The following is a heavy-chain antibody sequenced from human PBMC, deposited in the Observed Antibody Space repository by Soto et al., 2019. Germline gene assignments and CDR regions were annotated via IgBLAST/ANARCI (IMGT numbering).Heavy chain of an antibody. D-gene: IGHD2-2*01. Sequence: PGGSLRLSCAASGFTVTSGSMSWVRQAPGRGLEWVSSISGSGGHIYYTDSLKGRFTISRDYSKNTLYLQISSLRSEDTAVYYCAVGGYCISTSCYALWDYYYGMDVWGQGTTVTVSS. CDR3: AVGGYCISTSCYALWDYYYGMDV. CDR2: ISGSGGHI. V-gene: IGHV3-23*01. CDR1: GFTVTSGS. J-gene: IGHJ6*02.